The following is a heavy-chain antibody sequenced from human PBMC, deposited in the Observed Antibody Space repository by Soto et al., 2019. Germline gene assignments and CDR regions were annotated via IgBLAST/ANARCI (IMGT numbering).Heavy chain of an antibody. CDR1: GFTFRSYS. CDR3: ARDSSSWVLRVPDY. CDR2: IKLDGSEK. D-gene: IGHD6-13*01. Sequence: EVQLVESGGGLVQPGGSLRLACAASGFTFRSYSMTWVRQAPGKGLEWVANIKLDGSEKFYVDSVKGRFTISRDNARNSLYLQMNSLRAEDSAVYFCARDSSSWVLRVPDYWGQGTLVTVSS. V-gene: IGHV3-7*01. J-gene: IGHJ4*02.